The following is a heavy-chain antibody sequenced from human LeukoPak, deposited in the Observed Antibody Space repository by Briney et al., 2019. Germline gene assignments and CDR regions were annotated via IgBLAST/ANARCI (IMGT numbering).Heavy chain of an antibody. CDR2: MSPNSGNT. Sequence: EASVKVSCKASGYTFTSYDINWVRQATGQGLEWMGWMSPNSGNTGYAQKFQGRVTMTGNPSISTAYMELSSLRSEDTAVYYCARGPAGEFDYWGQGTLVTVSS. CDR1: GYTFTSYD. J-gene: IGHJ4*02. CDR3: ARGPAGEFDY. V-gene: IGHV1-8*01. D-gene: IGHD6-19*01.